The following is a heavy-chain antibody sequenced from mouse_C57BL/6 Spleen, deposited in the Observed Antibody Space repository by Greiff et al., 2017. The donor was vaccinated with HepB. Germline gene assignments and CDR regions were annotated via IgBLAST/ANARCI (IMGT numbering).Heavy chain of an antibody. V-gene: IGHV1-80*01. Sequence: VQLQQSGAELVKPGASVKISCKASGYAFSSYWMNWVKQRPGKGLEWIGQIYPGDGDTNYNGKFKGKATLTADKSSSTAYMQLSSLTSEDSAVYFCARRTAQAPYLDYWGQGTTLTVSS. D-gene: IGHD3-2*02. CDR3: ARRTAQAPYLDY. J-gene: IGHJ2*01. CDR1: GYAFSSYW. CDR2: IYPGDGDT.